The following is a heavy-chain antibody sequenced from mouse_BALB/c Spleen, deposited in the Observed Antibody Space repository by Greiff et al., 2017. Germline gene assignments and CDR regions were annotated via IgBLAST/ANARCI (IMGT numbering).Heavy chain of an antibody. CDR3: ARRDYGIDY. Sequence: EVQLVESGGGLVKPGGSLKLSCAASGFTFSSYAMSWVRQTPEKRLEWVATISSGGSYTYYPDSVKGRFTISRDNAKNTLYLQMSSLRSEDTAMYYCARRDYGIDYWGQGTTLTVSS. CDR2: ISSGGSYT. V-gene: IGHV5-9-3*01. J-gene: IGHJ2*01. D-gene: IGHD1-1*01. CDR1: GFTFSSYA.